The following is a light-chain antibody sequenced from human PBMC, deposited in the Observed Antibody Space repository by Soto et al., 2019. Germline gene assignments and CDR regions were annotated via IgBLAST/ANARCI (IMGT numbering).Light chain of an antibody. CDR1: SGDIGNYDY. J-gene: IGLJ2*01. CDR3: CSFTSSTTGI. V-gene: IGLV2-14*01. Sequence: QSVLTQPASVSGSPGQSITISCIGTSGDIGNYDYVSWYQKHPGKAPKLMIYDVSNRPSGVSNRFSGSKSGNTASLTISGLQAEDEADYYCCSFTSSTTGIFGGGTKLTVL. CDR2: DVS.